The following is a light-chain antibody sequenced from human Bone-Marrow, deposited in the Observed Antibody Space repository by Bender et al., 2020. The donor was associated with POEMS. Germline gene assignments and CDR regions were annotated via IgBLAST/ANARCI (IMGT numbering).Light chain of an antibody. V-gene: IGLV3-10*01. CDR3: YSRDSSGYERV. J-gene: IGLJ3*02. Sequence: SYVLTQPPSVSVAPGETARITCGANNIGSKSVHWYQQKTGQAPVLVIYEDDKRPSGIPERFSGSSSGTMATLTISGAQVEDEADYYCYSRDSSGYERVFGGGTKLTVL. CDR1: NIGSKS. CDR2: EDD.